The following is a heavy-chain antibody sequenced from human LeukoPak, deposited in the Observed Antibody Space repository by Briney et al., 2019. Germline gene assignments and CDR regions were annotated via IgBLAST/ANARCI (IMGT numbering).Heavy chain of an antibody. Sequence: GGSLRLSCAASGFTFSSYGMHWVRQAPGKGLEWVAFIRYDGSNKYYADSVKGRFTISRDNSKNTPYLQMNSLRAEDTAVYYCATELITMVRGVIISWDYWGQGNLVTVSS. J-gene: IGHJ4*02. CDR2: IRYDGSNK. V-gene: IGHV3-30*02. D-gene: IGHD3-10*01. CDR1: GFTFSSYG. CDR3: ATELITMVRGVIISWDY.